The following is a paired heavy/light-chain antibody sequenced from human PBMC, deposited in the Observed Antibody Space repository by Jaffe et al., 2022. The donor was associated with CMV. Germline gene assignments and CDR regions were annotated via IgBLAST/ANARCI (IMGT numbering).Heavy chain of an antibody. V-gene: IGHV4-34*01. J-gene: IGHJ4*02. D-gene: IGHD3-9*01. CDR1: GGSFSDHY. Sequence: QVQLQQWGAGLLKPSETLSLTCAVDGGSFSDHYWSWIRQPPGKGLEWIGEVHHTGSTTYTPSLKSRVTLLVDSSQNQFSLKLTSVTAADTAVYYCARVMYYDSLTGLYKPPALDFWGQGTQVTVSS. CDR3: ARVMYYDSLTGLYKPPALDF. CDR2: VHHTGST.
Light chain of an antibody. V-gene: IGKV1-39*01. J-gene: IGKJ4*01. Sequence: DIQMTQSPPSLSASMGDRVLIACRASQSISNYLNWYHQKPGKAPNLLIHAASSLQSGVPSRFSGSGSGTDFTLTIASLEPEDFATYYCQQTYSSPHTFGGGTKVEI. CDR2: AAS. CDR3: QQTYSSPHT. CDR1: QSISNY.